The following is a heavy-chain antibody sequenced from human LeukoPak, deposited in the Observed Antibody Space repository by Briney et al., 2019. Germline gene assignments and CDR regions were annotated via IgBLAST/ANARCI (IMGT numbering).Heavy chain of an antibody. D-gene: IGHD5-18*01. J-gene: IGHJ4*02. Sequence: SQTLSLTCTVSSGSISSFYWSWIRQPPGKGLEWIGYIYYSGNINYIPSLKSRVTISVDTSKNQFSLKLSSVTAADTAVYYCARQRGIQLWSYFDYWGQGTLVTVSS. CDR1: SGSISSFY. CDR3: ARQRGIQLWSYFDY. CDR2: IYYSGNI. V-gene: IGHV4-59*08.